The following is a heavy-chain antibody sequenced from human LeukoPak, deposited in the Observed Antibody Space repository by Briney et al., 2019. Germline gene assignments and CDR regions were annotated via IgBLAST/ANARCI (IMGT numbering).Heavy chain of an antibody. CDR2: ISGSGGST. CDR1: GFTFSSYA. J-gene: IGHJ4*02. V-gene: IGHV3-23*01. Sequence: GGSLRLSCAASGFTFSSYAISWVRQAPGKGLEWVSAISGSGGSTYYADSVKGRFTISRDNSKNTLYLQMNSLRAEDTAVYYCARGRQQLYDYWGQGTLVTVSS. CDR3: ARGRQQLYDY. D-gene: IGHD6-13*01.